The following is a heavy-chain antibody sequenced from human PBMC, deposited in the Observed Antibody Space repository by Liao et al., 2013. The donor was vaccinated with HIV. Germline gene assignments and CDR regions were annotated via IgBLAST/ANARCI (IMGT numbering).Heavy chain of an antibody. D-gene: IGHD2-15*01. Sequence: QVQLQQWGAGLLKPSETLSLTCAVYGGSFSVYYWSWIRQPPGKGLEWIGEINHSGSTNYNPSLKSRVTISVDTSKNQFSLKLSSVTAADTAVYYCARSMLLRPNWFDPWGQGTLVTVSS. V-gene: IGHV4-34*01. J-gene: IGHJ5*02. CDR1: GGSFSVYY. CDR3: ARSMLLRPNWFDP. CDR2: INHSGST.